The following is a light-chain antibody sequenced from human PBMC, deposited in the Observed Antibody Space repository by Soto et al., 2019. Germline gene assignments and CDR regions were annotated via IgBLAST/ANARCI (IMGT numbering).Light chain of an antibody. Sequence: QSVLTQPRSVSGSPGQSVTISCTGTTSDVGGYSYVSWYQQHPGKAPKVMIYDVSKRPSGVPDRFSGSKSGNTASLTISGLQAEDEADYYCSSYTSSTTLVFGGGTKLTVL. CDR1: TSDVGGYSY. V-gene: IGLV2-11*01. CDR2: DVS. J-gene: IGLJ2*01. CDR3: SSYTSSTTLV.